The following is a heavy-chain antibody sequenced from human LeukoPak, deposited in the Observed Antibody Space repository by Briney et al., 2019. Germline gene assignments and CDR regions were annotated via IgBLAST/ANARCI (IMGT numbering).Heavy chain of an antibody. D-gene: IGHD1-26*01. CDR2: IRYDGSNK. CDR1: GFTFSSYG. V-gene: IGHV3-30*02. CDR3: AKDRWGLPHHFDY. Sequence: GGSLRLSCAASGFTFSSYGMHWVRQAPGKGLEWVAFIRYDGSNKYYADSVKGRFTISRDNSKNTLYLQMNSLRAEDTAVYYCAKDRWGLPHHFDYWGQGTLVTVSS. J-gene: IGHJ4*02.